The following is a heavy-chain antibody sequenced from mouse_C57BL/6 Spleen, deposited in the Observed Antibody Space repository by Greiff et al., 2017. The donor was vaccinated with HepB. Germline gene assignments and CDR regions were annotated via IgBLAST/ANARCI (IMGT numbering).Heavy chain of an antibody. CDR3: ARKYDITTVPAWFAY. CDR1: GYTFTSYW. D-gene: IGHD1-1*01. CDR2: IHPNSGST. V-gene: IGHV1-64*01. Sequence: QVQLQQPGAELVKPGASVKLSCKASGYTFTSYWMHWVKQRPGQGLEWIGMIHPNSGSTNYNEKFKSKATLTVDKSSSTAYMQRSSLTSEDSAVYYCARKYDITTVPAWFAYWGQGTLVTVSA. J-gene: IGHJ3*01.